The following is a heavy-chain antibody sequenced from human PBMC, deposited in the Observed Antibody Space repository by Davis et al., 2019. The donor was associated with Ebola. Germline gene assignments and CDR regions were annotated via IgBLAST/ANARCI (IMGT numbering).Heavy chain of an antibody. J-gene: IGHJ6*02. D-gene: IGHD3-10*01. V-gene: IGHV4-61*01. CDR1: CGSVSSGSYY. Sequence: MPSETLSLTCSVSCGSVSSGSYYWSWIRQPPEKGLEWVGYIYYSGSTNYNPSLKSRVTISVDTSKNQFSLKLSSVTAADTAVYYCARESFTSGNYYTGYYYYGMDVWGQGSTVTVSS. CDR2: IYYSGST. CDR3: ARESFTSGNYYTGYYYYGMDV.